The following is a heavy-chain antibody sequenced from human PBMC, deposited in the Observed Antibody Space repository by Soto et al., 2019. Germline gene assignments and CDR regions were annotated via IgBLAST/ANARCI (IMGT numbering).Heavy chain of an antibody. J-gene: IGHJ4*02. Sequence: GGSLRLSCAASGFTVSSNYMSWVRQAPGKGLEWVSVIYSGGSTYYADSVKGRFTISRDNSKNTLYLQMNSLRAEDTAVYYCAAFYDSSGYYYLYWGQGTLVTVSS. D-gene: IGHD3-22*01. CDR1: GFTVSSNY. V-gene: IGHV3-53*01. CDR2: IYSGGST. CDR3: AAFYDSSGYYYLY.